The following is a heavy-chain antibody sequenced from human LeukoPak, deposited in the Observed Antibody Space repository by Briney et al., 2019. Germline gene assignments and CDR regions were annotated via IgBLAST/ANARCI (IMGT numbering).Heavy chain of an antibody. CDR3: ARGGPYSSSSLDP. J-gene: IGHJ5*02. Sequence: ASVKVSCKASGGTISSYAISWVRQAPGQGLEWMGGIIPIFGTANYAQKFQGRVTITADESTSTAYMELSSLRSEDTAVYYCARGGPYSSSSLDPWGQGTLVTVSS. D-gene: IGHD6-6*01. CDR2: IIPIFGTA. CDR1: GGTISSYA. V-gene: IGHV1-69*01.